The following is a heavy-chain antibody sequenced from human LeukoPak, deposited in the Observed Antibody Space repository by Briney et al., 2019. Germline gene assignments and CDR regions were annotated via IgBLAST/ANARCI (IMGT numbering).Heavy chain of an antibody. J-gene: IGHJ5*02. CDR2: ISTSSSYI. Sequence: GGSLRLSCAASGFTFSSYSMNWVRQAPGEGLEWVSSISTSSSYIYYADSVKGRFTISRDNAKNSLYLQMNSLRAEDTAVYYWARANSPKWKLLGWFDPWGQGTLVTVSS. CDR3: ARANSPKWKLLGWFDP. D-gene: IGHD1-26*01. V-gene: IGHV3-21*01. CDR1: GFTFSSYS.